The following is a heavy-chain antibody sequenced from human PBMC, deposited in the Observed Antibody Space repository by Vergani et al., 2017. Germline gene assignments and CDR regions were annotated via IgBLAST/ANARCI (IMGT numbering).Heavy chain of an antibody. V-gene: IGHV3-7*01. CDR2: IKQDGSEK. J-gene: IGHJ6*02. CDR3: ARAALPSLIAAAVSDYDYGMDV. CDR1: GFTFSSYW. D-gene: IGHD6-13*01. Sequence: EVQLVESGGGLVQPGGSLRLSCAASGFTFSSYWMSWVRQAPGKGLEWVANIKQDGSEKYYVDSVKGRFTISRDKAKNSLYLQMNSLRAEDPAVCYCARAALPSLIAAAVSDYDYGMDVWGQGTTVTVSS.